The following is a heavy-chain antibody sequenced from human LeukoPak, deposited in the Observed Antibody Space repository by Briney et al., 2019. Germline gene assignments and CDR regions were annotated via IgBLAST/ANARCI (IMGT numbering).Heavy chain of an antibody. CDR3: ARPEDSSGIWGENAFDI. J-gene: IGHJ3*02. CDR2: IYPGDSDT. V-gene: IGHV5-51*01. D-gene: IGHD3-22*01. CDR1: GYSFTSYW. Sequence: GESLKISCKGSGYSFTSYWIGWVRQMPGKGLEWMGIIYPGDSDTRYSPSFQGQVTISADKSISTAYLQWSSLKASDTAMYYCARPEDSSGIWGENAFDIWGQGTMVTVSS.